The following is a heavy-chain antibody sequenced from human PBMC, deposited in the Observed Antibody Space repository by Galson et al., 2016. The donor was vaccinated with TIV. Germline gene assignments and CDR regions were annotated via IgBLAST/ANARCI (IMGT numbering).Heavy chain of an antibody. CDR3: ARDEGGVYSGSNYLGWFGP. D-gene: IGHD1-26*01. CDR1: NYAISNNYY. Sequence: SETLSLTCTVSNYAISNNYYWGWIQQPPGKGLEWIGSVYKTGSTYYNPSLASRVAISLDKSKNQFSLRLYSVTAADTAVYYCARDEGGVYSGSNYLGWFGPWGQGTLVAVSS. V-gene: IGHV4-38-2*02. CDR2: VYKTGST. J-gene: IGHJ5*02.